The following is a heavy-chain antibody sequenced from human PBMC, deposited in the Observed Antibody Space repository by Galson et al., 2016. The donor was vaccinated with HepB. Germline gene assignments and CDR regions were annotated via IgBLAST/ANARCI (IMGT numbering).Heavy chain of an antibody. V-gene: IGHV3-53*01. J-gene: IGHJ6*02. Sequence: SLRLSCAASGFSVSSNYIIWVRQAPGKGLAWVSAIYSGGSTYYADAVKGHFTVSRDNAKNSLYLQMNSLRDEDTAVYYCARDGRRGYDMDVWGQGTTVTVSS. CDR1: GFSVSSNY. CDR3: ARDGRRGYDMDV. CDR2: IYSGGST.